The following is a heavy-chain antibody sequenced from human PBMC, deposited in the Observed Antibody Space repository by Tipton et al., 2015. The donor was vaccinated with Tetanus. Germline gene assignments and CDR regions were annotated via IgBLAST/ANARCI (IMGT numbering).Heavy chain of an antibody. J-gene: IGHJ6*02. CDR2: ISGSDGST. V-gene: IGHV3-23*01. Sequence: SLRLSCAASGFTFSSYAMSWVRQAPGKGLEWVSAISGSDGSTYYADSVKGRFTISRDNSKNTLYLQMNSLRAEDTAVYYCAKGNGERHNWNYAYYYGMDVWGQGTTVTVSS. CDR1: GFTFSSYA. D-gene: IGHD1-7*01. CDR3: AKGNGERHNWNYAYYYGMDV.